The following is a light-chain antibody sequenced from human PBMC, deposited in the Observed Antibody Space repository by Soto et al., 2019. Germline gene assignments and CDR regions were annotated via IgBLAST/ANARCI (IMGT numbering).Light chain of an antibody. Sequence: EIVLTQSPGTLSLSPGERATLSCRASQSVSSRHLGLYQQKPGQAPRLLIHGASSRATGIPDRFSGSGSGTDFTLTISSLEPEDFAVYYCQQYGSPPWTFGQGTKVDI. CDR3: QQYGSPPWT. CDR1: QSVSSRH. V-gene: IGKV3-20*01. CDR2: GAS. J-gene: IGKJ1*01.